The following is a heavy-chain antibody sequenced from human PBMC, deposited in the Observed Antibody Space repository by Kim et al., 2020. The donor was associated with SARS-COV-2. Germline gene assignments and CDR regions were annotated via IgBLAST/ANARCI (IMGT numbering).Heavy chain of an antibody. CDR2: IYYSGST. CDR3: ARDGLGYCSGGSCPWAFDI. Sequence: SETLSLTCTVSGAFISGYYWSWIRQPPGKGLEWIGYIYYSGSTNYNPSLKSRVTISVDTSKNQFSLKLSSVTAADTAVYYCARDGLGYCSGGSCPWAFDIWGHGTMVTVSS. D-gene: IGHD2-15*01. V-gene: IGHV4-59*01. CDR1: GAFISGYY. J-gene: IGHJ3*02.